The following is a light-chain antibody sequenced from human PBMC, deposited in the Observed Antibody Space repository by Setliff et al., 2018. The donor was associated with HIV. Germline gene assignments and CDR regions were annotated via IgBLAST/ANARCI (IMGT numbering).Light chain of an antibody. CDR2: NVD. V-gene: IGLV2-14*03. CDR1: SSDIGSSKF. CDR3: SSYSINNLYV. J-gene: IGLJ1*01. Sequence: QSALTQPASVSGSPGQSITISCTGTSSDIGSSKFVSWYQQHPGKAPKAMIYNVDKRPSGVSNRFSGSKSGNTASLTISGLQIEDEADYFCSSYSINNLYVFASGTKVTV.